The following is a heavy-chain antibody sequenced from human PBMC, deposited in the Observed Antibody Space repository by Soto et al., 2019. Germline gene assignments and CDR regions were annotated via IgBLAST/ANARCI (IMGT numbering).Heavy chain of an antibody. CDR2: TYYRSRWYN. D-gene: IGHD6-19*01. CDR3: VASNSHQWLYMYV. CDR1: GDSVSSNSAA. J-gene: IGHJ6*03. V-gene: IGHV6-1*01. Sequence: SQTLSLTCAISGDSVSSNSAAWNWIRLSPSRGLEWLARTYYRSRWYNDYAVAVRSRITVNADSPKNQFSLQLTSVTPDDTAISYWVASNSHQWLYMYVWGRLTTVLVSS.